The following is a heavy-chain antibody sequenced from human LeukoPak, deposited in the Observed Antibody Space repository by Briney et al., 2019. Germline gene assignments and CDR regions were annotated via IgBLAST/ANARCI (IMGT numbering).Heavy chain of an antibody. CDR2: IYYSGST. J-gene: IGHJ4*02. CDR3: ARRGGDCTNGVCYLFDY. D-gene: IGHD2-8*01. V-gene: IGHV4-39*01. Sequence: PSETLSLTCTVSGCSISSSSYYWGWIRQPPGKGLEWFGSIYYSGSTYYNPSLKSRVTISVDTSKNQFSLKLSSVTAADTAVYYCARRGGDCTNGVCYLFDYWGQGTLVTVSS. CDR1: GCSISSSSYY.